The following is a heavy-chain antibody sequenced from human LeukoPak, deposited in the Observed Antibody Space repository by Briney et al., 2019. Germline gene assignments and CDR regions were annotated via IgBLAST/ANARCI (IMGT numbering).Heavy chain of an antibody. J-gene: IGHJ4*02. V-gene: IGHV4-39*01. CDR2: INHSGTT. CDR1: GDSFSNSGYY. D-gene: IGHD6-13*01. Sequence: SETLSLTCTVSGDSFSNSGYYWDWLRQSPGKGLEWVGSINHSGTTYYEPSLKSRVTISVDASKNQFSLKLSSVTAADTTIYYCARKKLVARGYFDFWGRGSPVTVSS. CDR3: ARKKLVARGYFDF.